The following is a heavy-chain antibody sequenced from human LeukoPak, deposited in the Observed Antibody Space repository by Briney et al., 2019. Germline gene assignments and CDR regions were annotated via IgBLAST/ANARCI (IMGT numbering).Heavy chain of an antibody. CDR1: GFTVSTNS. V-gene: IGHV3-53*01. Sequence: TGGSLRLFCTVSGFTVSTNSWSWVRQAPGKGLEWVSFIYSGGNTHYSDSVKGRFTISRDNSKNTLYLQMNSLRAEDTAVYYCARGITITRYYYMDVWGKGTTVTISS. CDR2: IYSGGNT. D-gene: IGHD3-10*01. J-gene: IGHJ6*03. CDR3: ARGITITRYYYMDV.